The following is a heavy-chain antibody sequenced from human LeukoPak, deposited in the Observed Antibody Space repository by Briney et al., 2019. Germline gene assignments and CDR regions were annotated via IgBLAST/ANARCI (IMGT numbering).Heavy chain of an antibody. CDR1: GFTFDDYA. D-gene: IGHD5-12*01. J-gene: IGHJ4*02. CDR2: ISWNSGSI. Sequence: GGSLRLSCAASGFTFDDYAMHWARQAPGKGLEWVSGISWNSGSIGYADSVKGRFTISRDNAKNSLYLQMNSLRAEDTALYYCAKDSGLRSFDYWGQGTQVTVSS. V-gene: IGHV3-9*01. CDR3: AKDSGLRSFDY.